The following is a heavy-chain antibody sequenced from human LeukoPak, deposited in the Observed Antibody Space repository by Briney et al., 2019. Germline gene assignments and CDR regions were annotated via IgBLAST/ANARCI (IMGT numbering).Heavy chain of an antibody. CDR2: IKEDGSVT. Sequence: GGSLRLSCAASGFTFSSYAMSWVRQAPGKGLEWVASIKEDGSVTRYVDSVKGRFTISRDNAKNPLFLQMNGLRAEDTAVYYCARDSGYGTYDDWGQGTLVTVSS. CDR3: ARDSGYGTYDD. CDR1: GFTFSSYA. J-gene: IGHJ4*02. V-gene: IGHV3-7*01. D-gene: IGHD6-25*01.